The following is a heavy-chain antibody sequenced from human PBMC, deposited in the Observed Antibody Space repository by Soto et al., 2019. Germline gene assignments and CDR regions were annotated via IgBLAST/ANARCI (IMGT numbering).Heavy chain of an antibody. CDR2: VIPLSGTT. V-gene: IGHV1-69*12. D-gene: IGHD4-17*01. CDR1: GGIFSRYS. Sequence: QVLLVQSGAEVRKSGSSVKVSCKASGGIFSRYSIIWVRQAPGQGLEWMGGVIPLSGTTNYAQSFQDRVTITADQSTGTAYMELNRLTSEDTAMYYCARGFLSDDGGFSVAYGIDDWGQGTLVTVSS. CDR3: ARGFLSDDGGFSVAYGIDD. J-gene: IGHJ4*02.